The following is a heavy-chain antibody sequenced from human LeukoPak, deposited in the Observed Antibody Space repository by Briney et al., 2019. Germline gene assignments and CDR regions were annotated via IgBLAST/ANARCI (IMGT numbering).Heavy chain of an antibody. J-gene: IGHJ6*02. CDR1: GFSFSSYW. D-gene: IGHD6-19*01. CDR3: ARDPGRQYSSVADV. CDR2: IKEDGSEK. Sequence: GGSLRLSCAASGFSFSSYWMNWVRRAPGKGLEWLANIKEDGSEKYYVDSVKGRFTISRDNAKNSLYLQMDSLRAEDTAVYYCARDPGRQYSSVADVWGQGTTVTVSS. V-gene: IGHV3-7*03.